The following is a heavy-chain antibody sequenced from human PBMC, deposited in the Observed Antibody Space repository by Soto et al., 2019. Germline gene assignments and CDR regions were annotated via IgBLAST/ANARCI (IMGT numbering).Heavy chain of an antibody. D-gene: IGHD2-21*02. Sequence: QEQLVQSGAEVKKPGASVKVSCKASGYTFTDHYIHWVRQAPGQGLEWMGWINSNSGGTNSAQKFQGRVTMTRDTSSSTAYMELTRLRSDDTAMYYCARDSPSLAYCGGDCYSIDYWGQGTLVTVSS. CDR3: ARDSPSLAYCGGDCYSIDY. V-gene: IGHV1-2*02. CDR2: INSNSGGT. CDR1: GYTFTDHY. J-gene: IGHJ4*02.